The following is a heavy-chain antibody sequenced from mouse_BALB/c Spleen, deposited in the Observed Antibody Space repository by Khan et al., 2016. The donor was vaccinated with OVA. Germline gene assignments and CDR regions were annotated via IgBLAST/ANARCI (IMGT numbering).Heavy chain of an antibody. CDR2: ISNRGTTT. CDR3: AREGDGGGLAY. Sequence: EVQLVESGGGFMQPGGSLKLSCATSGFTFTDYYMYWVRQTPERRLEWVAYISNRGTTTYYPDTVRGRFTTSNNKARTALYLQMSRLKSEDTAMYYCAREGDGGGLAYWGQGTLVTVSA. J-gene: IGHJ3*01. V-gene: IGHV5-12*02. D-gene: IGHD1-1*02. CDR1: GFTFTDYY.